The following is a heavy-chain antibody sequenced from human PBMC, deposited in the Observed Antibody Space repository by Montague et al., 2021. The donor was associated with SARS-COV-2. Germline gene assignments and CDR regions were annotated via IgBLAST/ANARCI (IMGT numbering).Heavy chain of an antibody. V-gene: IGHV3-53*01. CDR2: IYSGGST. D-gene: IGHD1-7*01. CDR1: GFTVSSNY. J-gene: IGHJ6*02. CDR3: ARDLMELQGMDV. Sequence: GSLRLSCAASGFTVSSNYMSWVRQAPGKGLEWVSVIYSGGSTYYADSVKGRFTISRDNSKNTLYLQMNSLRAEDTAVYYCARDLMELQGMDVWGQGTTVTVSS.